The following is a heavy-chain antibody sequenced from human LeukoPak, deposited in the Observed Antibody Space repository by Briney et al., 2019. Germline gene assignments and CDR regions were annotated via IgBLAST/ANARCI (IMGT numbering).Heavy chain of an antibody. D-gene: IGHD3-22*01. Sequence: PGGSLRLSCAASGFTFSSYGMHWVRQAPGKGLEWVAVIWYDGSNKYYADSVKGRFTISRDNSKNTLYLQMNSLRAEDTAVYYCARGEGYCDSSGYYPFYWGREPWSPSPQ. CDR2: IWYDGSNK. CDR1: GFTFSSYG. CDR3: ARGEGYCDSSGYYPFY. J-gene: IGHJ4*02. V-gene: IGHV3-33*01.